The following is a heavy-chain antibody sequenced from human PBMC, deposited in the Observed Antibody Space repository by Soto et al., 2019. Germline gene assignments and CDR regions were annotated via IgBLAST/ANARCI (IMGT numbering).Heavy chain of an antibody. CDR2: IFYSGGT. CDR1: GGSIISSSYY. V-gene: IGHV4-39*07. Sequence: SETLSLTCTVSGGSIISSSYYWGWIRQPPGKGLEWIGNIFYSGGTYYNPSLKSRVTLSVDTSKNQFSLKLSSVTAADTAVYYCARTLFGWGIWFDPWGQGTLVTVSS. CDR3: ARTLFGWGIWFDP. D-gene: IGHD3-10*02. J-gene: IGHJ5*02.